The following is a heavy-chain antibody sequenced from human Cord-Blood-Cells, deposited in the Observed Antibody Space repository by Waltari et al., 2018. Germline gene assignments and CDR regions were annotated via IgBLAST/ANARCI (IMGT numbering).Heavy chain of an antibody. D-gene: IGHD6-13*01. CDR3: ASVYSSSLGYYYYYMDV. CDR1: GGSISSSSYY. Sequence: QLQLQESGPGLVKPSETLSLTCTVSGGSISSSSYYWGWIRKPPGKGLEWIGSIYYSGGTYYNQYLKSRVPIAVDTTESHFSLRLSAVTGAKTAAYYCASVYSSSLGYYYYYMDVWGKGTTVTVSS. J-gene: IGHJ6*03. V-gene: IGHV4-39*01. CDR2: IYYSGGT.